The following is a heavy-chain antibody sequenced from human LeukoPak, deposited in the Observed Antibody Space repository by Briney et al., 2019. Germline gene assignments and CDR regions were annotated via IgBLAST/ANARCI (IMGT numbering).Heavy chain of an antibody. V-gene: IGHV3-7*05. J-gene: IGHJ5*02. CDR1: GFTLSSYW. CDR2: IKQDVSEK. CDR3: ARDHDSGVLWCGEGNWFDP. Sequence: PGGSLRLSCAASGFTLSSYWMSWVRQAPGEGLEWVANIKQDVSEKYYVHSVKGRFTISRDNDKKSLYLQMNSMEAEDTAVYYCARDHDSGVLWCGEGNWFDPWGQGTLVTVSS. D-gene: IGHD3-10*01.